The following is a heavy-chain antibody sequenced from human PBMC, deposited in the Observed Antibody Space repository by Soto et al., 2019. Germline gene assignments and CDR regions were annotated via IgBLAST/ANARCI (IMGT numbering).Heavy chain of an antibody. Sequence: EVQLVESGGGLVKPGGSLTLSCAASGFSFSNVWMSWVRQAPGKGLEWVGHIKTKSVGGTTDYTATVQGRFTISSDDSKDTQYLQMNSLKNENTAVYYCTADYSQTFCDGGPGCAVQTNIHDSWGQGILVTVSS. D-gene: IGHD2-21*01. J-gene: IGHJ4*02. CDR2: IKTKSVGGTT. CDR3: TADYSQTFCDGGPGCAVQTNIHDS. CDR1: GFSFSNVW. V-gene: IGHV3-15*01.